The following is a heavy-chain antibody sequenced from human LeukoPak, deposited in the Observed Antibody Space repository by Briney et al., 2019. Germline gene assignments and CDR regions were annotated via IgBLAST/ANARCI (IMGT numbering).Heavy chain of an antibody. Sequence: GGSLRLSCAASGFTFSSYAMHWVRQAPGKGLEWVAVISYDGSNKYYADSVKGRFTISRDNSKNTLLLQMNSLRVEDTAVYYCARETYYFDYWGQGTLVTVSS. CDR3: ARETYYFDY. V-gene: IGHV3-30-3*01. CDR2: ISYDGSNK. CDR1: GFTFSSYA. J-gene: IGHJ4*02.